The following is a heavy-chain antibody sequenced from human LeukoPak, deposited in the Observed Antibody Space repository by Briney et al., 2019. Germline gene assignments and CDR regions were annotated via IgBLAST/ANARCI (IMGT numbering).Heavy chain of an antibody. J-gene: IGHJ5*02. CDR2: IHYSGST. CDR3: ARVEESSSGWIFDP. D-gene: IGHD6-19*01. Sequence: SETLSLTCTVSGGSISSYYWSWIRQPPGKGLECIGYIHYSGSTTYNPSLKSRVTISVDTSKNQFSLKLSSVTAADTAVYYCARVEESSSGWIFDPWGQGTLVTVSS. V-gene: IGHV4-59*12. CDR1: GGSISSYY.